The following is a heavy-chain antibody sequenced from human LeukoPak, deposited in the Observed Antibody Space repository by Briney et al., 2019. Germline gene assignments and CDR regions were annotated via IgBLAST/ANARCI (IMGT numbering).Heavy chain of an antibody. CDR2: INHSGST. CDR1: GGSFSGYY. J-gene: IGHJ4*02. Sequence: SETLSLTCAVYGGSFSGYYWSWIRQPPGKGLEWIGEINHSGSTNYNPSLKSRVTISVDTSKNQSSLKLSSVTAADTAVYYCAREDYGGNSGLNLPFDYWGQGTLVTVSS. V-gene: IGHV4-34*01. D-gene: IGHD4-23*01. CDR3: AREDYGGNSGLNLPFDY.